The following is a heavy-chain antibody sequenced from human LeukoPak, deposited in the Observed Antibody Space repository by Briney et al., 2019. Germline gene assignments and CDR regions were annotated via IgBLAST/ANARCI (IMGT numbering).Heavy chain of an antibody. Sequence: GGSLRLSCAASGFSVSSAWMGWVRQSPGKGLEWVANINKDGSEEYYVDSVRGRFTISRDNGKNSLNLQMNSLRVEDTAVYYCARDLRSNTFSDYYGVDVWGQGTTVIVSS. CDR2: INKDGSEE. D-gene: IGHD2-15*01. V-gene: IGHV3-7*01. J-gene: IGHJ6*02. CDR1: GFSVSSAW. CDR3: ARDLRSNTFSDYYGVDV.